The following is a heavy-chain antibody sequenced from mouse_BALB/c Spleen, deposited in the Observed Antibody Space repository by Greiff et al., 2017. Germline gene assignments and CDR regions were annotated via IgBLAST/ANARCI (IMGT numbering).Heavy chain of an antibody. CDR1: GFTFSSFG. CDR3: ARGGIYYYGSSPWFAY. V-gene: IGHV5-17*02. Sequence: EVMLVESGGGLVQPGGSRKLSCAASGFTFSSFGMHCVRQAPEKGLEWVAYISSGSSTIYYADTVKGRFTISRDNPKNTLFLQMTSLRSEDTAMYYCARGGIYYYGSSPWFAYWGQGTLVTVSA. J-gene: IGHJ3*01. CDR2: ISSGSSTI. D-gene: IGHD1-1*01.